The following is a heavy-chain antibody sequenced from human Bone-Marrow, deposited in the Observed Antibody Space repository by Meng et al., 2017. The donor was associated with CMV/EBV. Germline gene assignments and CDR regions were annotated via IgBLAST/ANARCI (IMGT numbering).Heavy chain of an antibody. CDR1: GYTFTSYG. CDR3: ARDERLAIFPPEGMDV. CDR2: ISAYNGNT. J-gene: IGHJ6*02. Sequence: ASVKVSCKASGYTFTSYGISWVRQAPGQGLEWMGWISAYNGNTNYAQKLQGRVTMTTDTSTSTDYMELRSLRSDDTAVYYCARDERLAIFPPEGMDVWGQGTTVTVSS. D-gene: IGHD3-9*01. V-gene: IGHV1-18*01.